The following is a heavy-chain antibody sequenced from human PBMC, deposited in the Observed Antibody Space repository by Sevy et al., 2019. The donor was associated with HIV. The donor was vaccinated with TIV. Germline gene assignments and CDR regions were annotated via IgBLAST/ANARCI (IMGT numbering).Heavy chain of an antibody. CDR2: ISGSAIST. Sequence: GGSLRLSCAASGFTFSSYAMSWVRQAPGKGLEWVSAISGSAISTYYADSVKGRFTISRDNSKNTLYLLMNSLRAEDTAVYYCVKVGHYYDSSCDYLIYFDYWGQGTLVTVSS. CDR1: GFTFSSYA. V-gene: IGHV3-23*01. CDR3: VKVGHYYDSSCDYLIYFDY. D-gene: IGHD3-22*01. J-gene: IGHJ4*02.